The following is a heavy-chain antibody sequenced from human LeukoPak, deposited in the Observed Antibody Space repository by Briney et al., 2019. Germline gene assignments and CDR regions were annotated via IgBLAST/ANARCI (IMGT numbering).Heavy chain of an antibody. CDR3: ARSTVTPGY. CDR1: GFTLSSYS. CDR2: ISSSSSGTI. D-gene: IGHD4-17*01. J-gene: IGHJ4*02. Sequence: GGSLRLSCAASGFTLSSYSMNWVRHAPGKGLEWVSYISSSSSGTIFYADSVKGRFTISRDNAKNSLHLQMNSLRDEDTAVYYCARSTVTPGYWGQGTLVTVSS. V-gene: IGHV3-48*02.